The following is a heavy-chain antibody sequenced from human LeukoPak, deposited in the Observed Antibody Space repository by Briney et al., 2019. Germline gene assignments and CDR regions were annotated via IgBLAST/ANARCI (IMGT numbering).Heavy chain of an antibody. D-gene: IGHD4-11*01. Sequence: GGSLRLSCAASGFDFSNYWMYWVRQAPGKGLEWVANIKQDGSEKYYVDSVRGQFTISRDNAKNSLSLQMNSLRAEDTAVYYCASNYGGWGQGTLVTVSS. CDR2: IKQDGSEK. CDR1: GFDFSNYW. J-gene: IGHJ4*02. CDR3: ASNYGG. V-gene: IGHV3-7*03.